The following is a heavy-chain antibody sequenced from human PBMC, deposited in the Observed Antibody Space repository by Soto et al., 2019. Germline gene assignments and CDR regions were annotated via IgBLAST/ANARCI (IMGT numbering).Heavy chain of an antibody. V-gene: IGHV1-24*01. CDR3: ATDLGVALAPLSILYFQQ. J-gene: IGHJ1*01. D-gene: IGHD3-10*01. CDR1: GYSLNELC. Sequence: EASVKVSCKVSGYSLNELCMHWVRQPPGKGLEWIGGFDPGEGKMIYARNFQGRVTMTEDTSTDTAYMELNSLTSEDTAIYYCATDLGVALAPLSILYFQQWGPGTVVTVSS. CDR2: FDPGEGKM.